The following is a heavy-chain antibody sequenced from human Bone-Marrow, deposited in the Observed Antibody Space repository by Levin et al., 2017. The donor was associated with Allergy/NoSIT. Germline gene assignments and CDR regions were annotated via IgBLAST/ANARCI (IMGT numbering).Heavy chain of an antibody. CDR3: ARDNRLLWFGELPASSDAFDI. CDR2: ISYDGSNK. J-gene: IGHJ3*02. Sequence: PGGSLRLSCAASGFTFSSYAMHWVRQAPGKGLEWVAVISYDGSNKYYADSVKGRFTISRDNSKNTLYLQMNSLRAEDTAVYYCARDNRLLWFGELPASSDAFDIWGQGTMVTVSS. V-gene: IGHV3-30-3*01. CDR1: GFTFSSYA. D-gene: IGHD3-10*01.